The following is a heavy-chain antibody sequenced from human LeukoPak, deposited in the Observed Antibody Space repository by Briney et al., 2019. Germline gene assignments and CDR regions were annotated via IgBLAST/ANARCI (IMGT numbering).Heavy chain of an antibody. V-gene: IGHV3-7*01. CDR2: IKQDGSEK. CDR1: GFTFSSYW. Sequence: GGSLRLSCAASGFTFSSYWMSWVRQAPGKGLEWVANIKQDGSEKYYVDSVKGRFTISRDNAKNSLYLQMNSLRAEDTAVYYCARETGDYYYYGMDVWGQGTTVTVPS. J-gene: IGHJ6*02. CDR3: ARETGDYYYYGMDV.